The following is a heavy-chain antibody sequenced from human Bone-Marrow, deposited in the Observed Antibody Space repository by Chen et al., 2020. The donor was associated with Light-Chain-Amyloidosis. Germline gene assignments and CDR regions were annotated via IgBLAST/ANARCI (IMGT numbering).Heavy chain of an antibody. CDR2: FYLGGSP. J-gene: IGHJ4*02. CDR3: ARGAVGGTTGV. D-gene: IGHD1-26*01. CDR1: GNAISRGYF. Sequence: VLLQQSGPGLVKPSETLSLICAVSGNAISRGYFWGWIRPPPGKGLEWIGVLDFYLGGSPYSSPSLKSRVTITADTAKNQFSLNLTTVTAADTATYYCARGAVGGTTGVWGQGTLVTVSS. V-gene: IGHV4-38-2*01.